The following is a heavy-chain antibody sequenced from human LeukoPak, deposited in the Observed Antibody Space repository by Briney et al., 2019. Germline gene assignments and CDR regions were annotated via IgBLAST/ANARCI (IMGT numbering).Heavy chain of an antibody. CDR3: ARGQIQKNSYGRGAFDI. CDR2: INPNSGGT. J-gene: IGHJ3*02. V-gene: IGHV1-2*02. D-gene: IGHD5-18*01. Sequence: ASVKVSCKASGYTFTGYYMHWVRQAPGQGLEWMGWINPNSGGTNYAQKFQGRVTMTRDTSISTAYMELSRLRSDDTAVYYCARGQIQKNSYGRGAFDIWGQGTMVTVSS. CDR1: GYTFTGYY.